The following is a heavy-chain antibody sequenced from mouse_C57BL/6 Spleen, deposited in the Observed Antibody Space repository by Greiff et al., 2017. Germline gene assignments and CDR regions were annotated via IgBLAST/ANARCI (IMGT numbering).Heavy chain of an antibody. CDR1: GYTFTSYG. CDR3: ARCDGDFGHYAMDY. CDR2: IYPRSGNT. Sequence: VKVVESGAELARPGASVKLSCKASGYTFTSYGISWVKQRTGQGLEWIGEIYPRSGNTYYNEKFKGKATLTADKSSSTAYMELRSLTSEDSAVYFCARCDGDFGHYAMDYWGQGTSVTVSS. J-gene: IGHJ4*01. V-gene: IGHV1-81*01. D-gene: IGHD2-13*01.